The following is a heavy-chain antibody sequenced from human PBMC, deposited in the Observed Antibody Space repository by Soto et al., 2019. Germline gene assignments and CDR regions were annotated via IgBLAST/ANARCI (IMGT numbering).Heavy chain of an antibody. Sequence: GGSLRLSCAASGFTFSDYYMSWIRQAPGKGLEWVSYISSSGSTIYYADSVKGRFTISRDNAKNSLYLQMNSLRAEGTAVYYCARGIAALMYGEVYFDYWGQGTLVTVSS. CDR1: GFTFSDYY. CDR2: ISSSGSTI. V-gene: IGHV3-11*01. D-gene: IGHD6-6*01. CDR3: ARGIAALMYGEVYFDY. J-gene: IGHJ4*02.